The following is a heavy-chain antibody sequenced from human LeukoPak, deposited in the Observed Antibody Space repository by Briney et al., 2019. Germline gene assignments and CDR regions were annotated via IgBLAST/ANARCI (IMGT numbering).Heavy chain of an antibody. Sequence: ASVKVSCKASGYTFTSYDINWVRQATGQGLEWMGWMNPNSGNTGYAQKFQGRVTMTRNTSISTAYMELSSLRSEDTAVYYCARLVAEGDAFDIWGQGTMVTVSS. V-gene: IGHV1-8*01. CDR3: ARLVAEGDAFDI. J-gene: IGHJ3*02. CDR2: MNPNSGNT. CDR1: GYTFTSYD. D-gene: IGHD5-12*01.